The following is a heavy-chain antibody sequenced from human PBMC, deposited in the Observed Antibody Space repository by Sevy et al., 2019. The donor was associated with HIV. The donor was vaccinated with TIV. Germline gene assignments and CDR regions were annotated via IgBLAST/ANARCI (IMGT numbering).Heavy chain of an antibody. CDR1: GFTFSSYT. D-gene: IGHD5-12*01. CDR3: ATDKGGYDPFDY. J-gene: IGHJ4*02. V-gene: IGHV3-21*01. Sequence: GGSLRLSCAASGFTFSSYTLNWVRQAPGKGLEWDSSISYSSEYIYYADSVKGRFTISRDNAKNSLYLQMNSLRAEDTAVYYYATDKGGYDPFDYWGQGTLVTVSS. CDR2: ISYSSEYI.